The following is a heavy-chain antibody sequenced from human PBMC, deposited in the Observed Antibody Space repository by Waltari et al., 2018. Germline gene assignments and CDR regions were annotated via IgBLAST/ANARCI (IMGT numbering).Heavy chain of an antibody. CDR2: IYSGGST. CDR3: AKEGLGGDRQFDY. D-gene: IGHD2-21*02. J-gene: IGHJ4*02. V-gene: IGHV3-53*02. CDR1: GFTVSSNY. Sequence: EVQLVETGGGLIQPGGSLRLSCAASGFTVSSNYMSWVRQAPGKGLEWVSVIYSGGSTYYADSVKGRFTISRDNAKNSLFLQMNGLRDEDTAIYYCAKEGLGGDRQFDYWGQGTLVSVSS.